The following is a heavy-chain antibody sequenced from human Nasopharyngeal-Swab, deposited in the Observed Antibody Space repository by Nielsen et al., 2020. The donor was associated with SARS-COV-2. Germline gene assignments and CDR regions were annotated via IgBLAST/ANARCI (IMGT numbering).Heavy chain of an antibody. Sequence: GESLKISCAASGFSFSTYTMNWVRQAPGKGLEWLSSISSDSGAKYHADSVKGRFTISRDNAKDTLYLEMNSLRAEDTAIYYCARDRYYAMDVWGQGTTVTVSS. V-gene: IGHV3-21*01. J-gene: IGHJ6*02. CDR2: ISSDSGAK. CDR1: GFSFSTYT. CDR3: ARDRYYAMDV.